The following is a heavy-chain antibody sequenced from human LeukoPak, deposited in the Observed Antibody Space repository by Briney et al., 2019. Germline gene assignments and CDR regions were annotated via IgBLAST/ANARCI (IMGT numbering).Heavy chain of an antibody. CDR3: ATDRVTVTKDNWFDP. CDR2: ISGSGGST. D-gene: IGHD4-17*01. J-gene: IGHJ5*02. CDR1: GFTVSSNY. V-gene: IGHV3-23*01. Sequence: PGGSLRLSCAASGFTVSSNYMSWVRQAPGKGLEWVSAISGSGGSTYYADSVKGRFTISRDNSKNTLYLQMTSLRAEDTAVYYCATDRVTVTKDNWFDPWGQGTLVTVSS.